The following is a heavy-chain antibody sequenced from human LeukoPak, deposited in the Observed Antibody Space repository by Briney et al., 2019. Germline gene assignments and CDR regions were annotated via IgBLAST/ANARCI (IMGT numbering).Heavy chain of an antibody. CDR1: GFTFSSYG. J-gene: IGHJ4*02. D-gene: IGHD1-26*01. CDR2: IWYDGSNK. CDR3: ARGGVGATNLGPDC. Sequence: GGSLRLSCAASGFTFSSYGMHWVRQAPGKGLEWVAVIWYDGSNKYYADSVKGRFTISRDNSKNTLYLQMNSLRAEDTAVYYCARGGVGATNLGPDCWGQGTLVTVSS. V-gene: IGHV3-33*01.